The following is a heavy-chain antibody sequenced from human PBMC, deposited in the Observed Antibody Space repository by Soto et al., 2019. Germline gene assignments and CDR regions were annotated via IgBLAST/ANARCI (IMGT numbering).Heavy chain of an antibody. V-gene: IGHV3-74*01. Sequence: EVQLVESGGGLVQHAGSLSLSGAASGFTFSTYWLHWVRQAPGKGLEWVSRIKTDGSTTNHADSVKGRFTIPRVKAKNSPSLLVNRLRGEETAVYYCTRDSGGRDAYWGNGALVTVS. CDR1: GFTFSTYW. J-gene: IGHJ4*01. CDR3: TRDSGGRDAY. D-gene: IGHD2-15*01. CDR2: IKTDGSTT.